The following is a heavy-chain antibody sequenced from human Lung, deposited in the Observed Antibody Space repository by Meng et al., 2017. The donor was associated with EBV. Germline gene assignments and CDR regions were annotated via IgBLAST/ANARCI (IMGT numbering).Heavy chain of an antibody. J-gene: IGHJ4*02. V-gene: IGHV3-53*01. D-gene: IGHD3-10*01. Sequence: GQLVESGGGLLQPGGSLRLSCAVSGFTVSSNYMNWVRQAPGKGLEWVSVMYNGGSAYYADSVKGRFTISRDNSKNTLYLQMNSLRGDDTAVYYCARLDYRSGIDYWGQGTLVTVSS. CDR3: ARLDYRSGIDY. CDR1: GFTVSSNY. CDR2: MYNGGSA.